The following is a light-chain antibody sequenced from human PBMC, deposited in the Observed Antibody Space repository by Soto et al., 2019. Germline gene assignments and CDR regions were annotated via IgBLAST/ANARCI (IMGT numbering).Light chain of an antibody. Sequence: EIVLTQSPGTLSLSPGERATLSCRASQSVRNDHVAWYQQKTGQAPRLLISRAVTRAIGIPDRFSGSGSGTGFTLTISSLEPEDFALYYWQQYGTTPWTFGQGTNV. CDR3: QQYGTTPWT. V-gene: IGKV3-20*01. J-gene: IGKJ1*01. CDR1: QSVRNDH. CDR2: RAV.